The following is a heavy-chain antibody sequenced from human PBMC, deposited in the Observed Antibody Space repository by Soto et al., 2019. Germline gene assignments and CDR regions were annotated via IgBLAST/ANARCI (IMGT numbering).Heavy chain of an antibody. Sequence: EVQLVESGGGLVQPGGSLRLSCEASGFSLTTYWMSWVRQAPGKGLEWVANIKQDGTDIRYLDSVRGRFTISRDNARNSLYLQMNNLRVDDTAIYYCAGSGGWLMEDWGQGALVTVSS. CDR1: GFSLTTYW. V-gene: IGHV3-7*01. CDR2: IKQDGTDI. J-gene: IGHJ4*02. D-gene: IGHD6-19*01. CDR3: AGSGGWLMED.